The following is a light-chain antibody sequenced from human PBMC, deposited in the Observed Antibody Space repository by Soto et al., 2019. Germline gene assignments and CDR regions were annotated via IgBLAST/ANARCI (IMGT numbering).Light chain of an antibody. Sequence: SQSVSSSLAWYQQKPGQAPRLLIHGASSRATGIPDRFSGNASGAGFPLTLGGLEPEDLAVYYSQQAGSSPPLTFGGGTKVDIK. V-gene: IGKV3-20*01. CDR1: QSVSSS. CDR3: QQAGSSPPLT. CDR2: GAS. J-gene: IGKJ4*01.